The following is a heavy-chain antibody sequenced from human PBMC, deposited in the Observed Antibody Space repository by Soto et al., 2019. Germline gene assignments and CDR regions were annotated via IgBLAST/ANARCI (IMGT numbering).Heavy chain of an antibody. D-gene: IGHD3-22*01. Sequence: ASVKVSCKASGYIFTSYYIHWVRQAPGQGLEWMGWISAYNGNTNYAQKLQGRVTMTTDTSTSTAYMELRSLRSDDTAVYYCARVRRYYDSSGYLNWFDPWGQGTLVTVPQ. CDR2: ISAYNGNT. J-gene: IGHJ5*02. V-gene: IGHV1-18*04. CDR3: ARVRRYYDSSGYLNWFDP. CDR1: GYIFTSYY.